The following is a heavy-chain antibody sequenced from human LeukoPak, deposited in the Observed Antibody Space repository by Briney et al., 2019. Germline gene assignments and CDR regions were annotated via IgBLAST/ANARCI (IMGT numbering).Heavy chain of an antibody. D-gene: IGHD3-16*01. CDR1: GFTFSSYD. V-gene: IGHV3-13*01. CDR2: IGTAGDT. CDR3: ARAIAAFRGVNYFDY. Sequence: GGSLRLSCAASGFTFSSYDMHWVRQVTGKGLEWVSAIGTAGDTYYPGSVKGRFTISRENAKNSLYLQMNSLRAGDTAVYYCARAIAAFRGVNYFDYWGQGTLVTVAT. J-gene: IGHJ4*02.